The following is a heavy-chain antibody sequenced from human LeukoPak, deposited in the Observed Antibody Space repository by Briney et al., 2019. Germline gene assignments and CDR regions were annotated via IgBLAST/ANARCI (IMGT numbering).Heavy chain of an antibody. CDR1: GFTFSSYE. Sequence: GGSLRLSCAASGFTFSSYEMNWVRQAPGKGLEWVSYISSSGSTIYYADSVKGRFTISRDKAKNSLYLQMNSLRAEDTAVYYCARDGVGGYSGYDLGEEVATLYYYGMDVWGKGTTVTVSS. CDR3: ARDGVGGYSGYDLGEEVATLYYYGMDV. D-gene: IGHD5-12*01. J-gene: IGHJ6*04. V-gene: IGHV3-48*03. CDR2: ISSSGSTI.